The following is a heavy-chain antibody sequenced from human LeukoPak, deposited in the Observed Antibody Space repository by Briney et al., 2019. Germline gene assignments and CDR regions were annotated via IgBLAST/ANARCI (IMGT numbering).Heavy chain of an antibody. CDR2: IYYSGST. J-gene: IGHJ4*02. Sequence: SETLSLTCTVSGGSISSYYWSWIRQPPGKGLEWIGYIYYSGSTNYNPSLKSRVTISVDTSKNQFSLKLSSVTAADTAVYYCARDHPSLYYYDSSGYYDYWGQGTLVTVSS. CDR3: ARDHPSLYYYDSSGYYDY. D-gene: IGHD3-22*01. V-gene: IGHV4-59*01. CDR1: GGSISSYY.